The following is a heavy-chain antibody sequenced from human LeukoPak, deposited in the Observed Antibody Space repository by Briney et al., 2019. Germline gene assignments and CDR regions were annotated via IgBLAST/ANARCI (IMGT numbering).Heavy chain of an antibody. CDR2: TYYRSKWYN. CDR1: GDSVSSNSAA. V-gene: IGHV6-1*01. J-gene: IGHJ3*02. Sequence: SQTLSLTCAISGDSVSSNSAAWNWIRRSPSRGLEWLGRTYYRSKWYNDYAVSVKSRITINPDTSKNQFSLQLNSVTPEDTAVYYCARATETGVDAFDIWGQGTMVTVSS. D-gene: IGHD3-10*01. CDR3: ARATETGVDAFDI.